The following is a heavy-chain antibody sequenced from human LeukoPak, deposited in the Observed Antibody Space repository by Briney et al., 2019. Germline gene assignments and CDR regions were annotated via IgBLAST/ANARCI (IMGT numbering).Heavy chain of an antibody. J-gene: IGHJ6*03. CDR1: GFTFSSYA. Sequence: GGPLRLSCAPSGFTFSSYAMSWVRQAPGKGLEWVSAISGSGGSTYYADSVKGRFTISRDNSKNTLYLQMNSLRAEDTAVYYCAKRRGLELLYYYYMDVWGKGTTVTVSS. CDR2: ISGSGGST. V-gene: IGHV3-23*01. CDR3: AKRRGLELLYYYYMDV. D-gene: IGHD1-7*01.